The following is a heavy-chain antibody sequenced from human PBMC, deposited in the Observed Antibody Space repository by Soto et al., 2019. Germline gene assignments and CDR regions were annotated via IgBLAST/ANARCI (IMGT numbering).Heavy chain of an antibody. CDR2: IYYSGYS. Sequence: QVQLQESGPGLVKPSQTLSLTCTVSGGSISSGDYKWSWIRQPPGKGLEWIGYIYYSGYSYNNPSLKCRVTMSVDTSKNQFSLKLSSVTAADTAVYYCARSDNYVPFEYWGQGTLVTVSS. D-gene: IGHD4-4*01. V-gene: IGHV4-30-4*01. CDR3: ARSDNYVPFEY. J-gene: IGHJ4*02. CDR1: GGSISSGDYK.